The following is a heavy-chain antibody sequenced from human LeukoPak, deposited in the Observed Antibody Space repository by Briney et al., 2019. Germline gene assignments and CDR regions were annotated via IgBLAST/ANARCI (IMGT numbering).Heavy chain of an antibody. CDR2: IYYSGST. D-gene: IGHD6-13*01. CDR1: GGSISSYY. CDR3: ARFHPPYSSSWTRDYYFDY. V-gene: IGHV4-59*08. J-gene: IGHJ4*02. Sequence: SETLSLTCTVSGGSISSYYWSWIRQPPGKGLEWIGYIYYSGSTNYNPSLKSRVTISVDTSENQFSLKLSSVTAADTAVYYCARFHPPYSSSWTRDYYFDYWGQGTLVTVSS.